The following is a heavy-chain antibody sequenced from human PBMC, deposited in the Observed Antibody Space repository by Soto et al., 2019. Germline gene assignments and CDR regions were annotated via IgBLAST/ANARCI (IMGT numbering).Heavy chain of an antibody. CDR3: SRDEWTMTTVARYFFDY. D-gene: IGHD4-4*01. CDR2: IWYDGSNK. J-gene: IGHJ4*01. Sequence: DKGVEWVEVIWYDGSNKYYADSGKGRFTISRDNSKNTLYLQMNSLRAEDTAVYYCSRDEWTMTTVARYFFDYRGHGTPVTVSP. V-gene: IGHV3-33*01.